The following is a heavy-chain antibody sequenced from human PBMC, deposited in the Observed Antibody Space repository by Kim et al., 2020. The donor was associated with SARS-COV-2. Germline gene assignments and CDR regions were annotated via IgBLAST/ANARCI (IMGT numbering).Heavy chain of an antibody. CDR2: INDSKST. Sequence: SETLSLTCAVYGGSFSGYYWSWIRQPPGRGLEWIGEINDSKSTNYNPSLKSRVTISVDTSKSQFSLTLSSMTAADTAVYYCARVFRVYSSSKWLDPWGQG. V-gene: IGHV4-34*01. CDR3: ARVFRVYSSSKWLDP. J-gene: IGHJ5*02. CDR1: GGSFSGYY. D-gene: IGHD6-6*01.